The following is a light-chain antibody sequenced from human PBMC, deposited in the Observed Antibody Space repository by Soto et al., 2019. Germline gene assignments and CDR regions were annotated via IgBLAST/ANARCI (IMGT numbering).Light chain of an antibody. CDR2: GAS. Sequence: EIVLTQSPGTLSLSPGERATLSCRASQSVTSTYLGWYQQKPGQAPSLLIYGASSRATGIPDRFSGSGSGTDFTLTISRLEPEDVAVYYCQQYVSPPITFGQGTRLEMK. J-gene: IGKJ5*01. V-gene: IGKV3-20*01. CDR3: QQYVSPPIT. CDR1: QSVTSTY.